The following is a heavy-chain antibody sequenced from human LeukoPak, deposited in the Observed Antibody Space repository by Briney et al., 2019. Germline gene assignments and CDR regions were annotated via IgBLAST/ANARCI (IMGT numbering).Heavy chain of an antibody. CDR2: ISGSGGST. Sequence: GGFLRLSCAASGFTFSSYAMSWVRQAPGKGLEWVSAISGSGGSTYYADSVKGRFTISRDNSKNPLYLQMNSLRAEDTAVYYCAKIYPGSGYYFVGGNAFDIWGQGTMVTVSS. V-gene: IGHV3-23*01. J-gene: IGHJ3*02. CDR1: GFTFSSYA. CDR3: AKIYPGSGYYFVGGNAFDI. D-gene: IGHD3-3*01.